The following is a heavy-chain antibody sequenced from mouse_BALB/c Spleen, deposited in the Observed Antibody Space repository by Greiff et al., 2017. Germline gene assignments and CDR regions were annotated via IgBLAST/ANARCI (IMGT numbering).Heavy chain of an antibody. CDR2: ISSGGSYT. J-gene: IGHJ4*01. CDR3: ARADTDSSGYYYAMDY. CDR1: GFTFSSYA. V-gene: IGHV5-9-4*01. Sequence: EVHLVESGGGLVKPGGSLKLSCAASGFTFSSYAMSWVRQSPEKRLEWVAEISSGGSYTYYPDTVTGRFTISRDNAKNTLYLEMSSLRSEDTAMYYCARADTDSSGYYYAMDYWGQGTSVTVSS. D-gene: IGHD3-2*01.